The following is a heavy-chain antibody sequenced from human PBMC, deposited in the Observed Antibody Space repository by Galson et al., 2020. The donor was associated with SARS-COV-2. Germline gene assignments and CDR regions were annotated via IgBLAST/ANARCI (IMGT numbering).Heavy chain of an antibody. V-gene: IGHV3-30*18. Sequence: GESLKISCAASGFTFSNSGMHWVRQAPGKGLEWVALISYHGSNLYYADSVEGRFTISRDNFRNTVVLEMNSLRTEDTAVYYCVKGGGDAGGGYVGYGGQGTLVTVSS. J-gene: IGHJ4*02. CDR1: GFTFSNSG. CDR2: ISYHGSNL. CDR3: VKGGGDAGGGYVGY. D-gene: IGHD2-21*01.